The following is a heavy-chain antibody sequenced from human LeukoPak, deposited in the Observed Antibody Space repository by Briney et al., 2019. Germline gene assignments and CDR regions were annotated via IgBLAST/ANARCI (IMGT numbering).Heavy chain of an antibody. CDR2: MSNDGRTQ. D-gene: IGHD2-15*01. J-gene: IGHJ3*02. V-gene: IGHV3-30*18. CDR1: GFPFSTYV. Sequence: GGSLRLSCAASGFPFSTYVIHWVRQAPGKGLEWVGVMSNDGRTQYYATAVKGRFTISRDNSKKTLYLQMNSLRTEDTAVYYCAKGGRVVVSMGDAFDIWGQGTTVTVSS. CDR3: AKGGRVVVSMGDAFDI.